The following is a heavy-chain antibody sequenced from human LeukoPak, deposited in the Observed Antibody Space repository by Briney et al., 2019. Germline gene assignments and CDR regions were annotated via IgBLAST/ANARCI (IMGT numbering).Heavy chain of an antibody. D-gene: IGHD3-16*01. CDR2: INNHTGKA. CDR1: GYSFTTYA. V-gene: IGHV7-4-1*02. CDR3: AREGRGDFDY. J-gene: IGHJ4*02. Sequence: GASVKVSCKASGYSFTTYALTWVRQAPGQGLEWMGWINNHTGKASYAQDFTGRFVFSLDTPVSTAYLQISSLKAEDTAVYYCAREGRGDFDYWGRGTLVTVSS.